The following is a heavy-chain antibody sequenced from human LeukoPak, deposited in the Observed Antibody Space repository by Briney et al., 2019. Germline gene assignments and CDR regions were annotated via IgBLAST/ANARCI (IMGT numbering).Heavy chain of an antibody. V-gene: IGHV1-8*01. J-gene: IGHJ4*02. CDR1: GYTFTSYD. CDR3: ARARSVAVAGTRPILGY. CDR2: MNPNSGNT. D-gene: IGHD6-19*01. Sequence: ASVKVSCKASGYTFTSYDINWVRQATGQGLEWMGWMNPNSGNTGYAQKFQGRVTMTRNTSISTAYMELSSLRSEDTAVYYCARARSVAVAGTRPILGYWGQGTLVTVSS.